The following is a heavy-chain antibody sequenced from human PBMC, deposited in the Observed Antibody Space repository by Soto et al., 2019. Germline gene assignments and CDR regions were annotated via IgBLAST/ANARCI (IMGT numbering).Heavy chain of an antibody. D-gene: IGHD3-10*01. CDR1: GFTFSSYW. Sequence: GGSLRLSCAASGFTFSSYWMSWVRQAPGKGLEWVANIKQDGSEKYYVDSVKGRFTISRDNAKNSLYLQMNSLRAEDTAVYYCARDQGVRWFGESYYFDYWGQGTLVTVSS. J-gene: IGHJ4*02. CDR2: IKQDGSEK. CDR3: ARDQGVRWFGESYYFDY. V-gene: IGHV3-7*01.